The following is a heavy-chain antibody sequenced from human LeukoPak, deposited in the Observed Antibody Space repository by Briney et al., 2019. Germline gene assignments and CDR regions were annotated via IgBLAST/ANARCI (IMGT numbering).Heavy chain of an antibody. J-gene: IGHJ4*02. Sequence: GGSLRLSCAASRFTFDDYAMHWVRQAPGKGLEWVSGISWNSGNIGYADSVKGRFTISRDNAKNSLFLQMNSLRAEDTALYYCAKDYCSSTTCYYNYWGQGTLVTVSS. D-gene: IGHD2-2*01. CDR2: ISWNSGNI. CDR1: RFTFDDYA. CDR3: AKDYCSSTTCYYNY. V-gene: IGHV3-9*01.